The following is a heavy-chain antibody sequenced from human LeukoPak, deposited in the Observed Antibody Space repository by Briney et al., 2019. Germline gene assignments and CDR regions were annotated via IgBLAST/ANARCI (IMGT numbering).Heavy chain of an antibody. Sequence: SETLSLTCAVDGGSFSGYYWSWIRQPPGKGLEWIGEINHSGSTNYNPSLKSRVTISVDTSKNQFSLKLSSVTAADTAVYYCARVGYYSGSGTDYWGQGTLVTLSS. CDR2: INHSGST. D-gene: IGHD3-10*01. V-gene: IGHV4-34*01. CDR1: GGSFSGYY. CDR3: ARVGYYSGSGTDY. J-gene: IGHJ4*02.